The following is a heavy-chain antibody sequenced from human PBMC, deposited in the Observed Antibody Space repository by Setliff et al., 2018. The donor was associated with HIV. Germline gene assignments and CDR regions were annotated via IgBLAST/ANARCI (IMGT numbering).Heavy chain of an antibody. D-gene: IGHD4-17*01. Sequence: GESLKVSCKASGYTFTSYDINWVRQATGQGLEWMGWINPNSGGTDYAQKFQGRVTMTRDTSISTAYMELSRLRSDDTAVYYCARDGDYGEYGAWGQGTLVTVSS. CDR2: INPNSGGT. V-gene: IGHV1-2*02. J-gene: IGHJ5*02. CDR3: ARDGDYGEYGA. CDR1: GYTFTSYD.